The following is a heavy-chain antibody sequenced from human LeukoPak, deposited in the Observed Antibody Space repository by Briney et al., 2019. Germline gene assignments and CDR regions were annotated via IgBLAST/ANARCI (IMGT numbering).Heavy chain of an antibody. CDR2: ISYDGSNK. D-gene: IGHD2-2*01. CDR1: GFTFSSYA. J-gene: IGHJ4*02. V-gene: IGHV3-30*04. CDR3: ARDSAAARTRPVLDY. Sequence: GRSLRLSCAASGFTFSSYAMHWVRQAPGKGLEWVAVISYDGSNKYYADSVKCRFTISRDNSKNTLYLQMNSLRAEDTAVYYCARDSAAARTRPVLDYWGQGTLVTVSS.